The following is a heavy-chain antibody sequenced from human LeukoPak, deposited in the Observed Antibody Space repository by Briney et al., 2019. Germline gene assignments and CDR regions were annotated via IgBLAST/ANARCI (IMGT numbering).Heavy chain of an antibody. CDR3: TPSIAVAGSLDY. Sequence: GGSLRLSGAASGFTFSNVWMSWVRQAPGKGLEWVGRIKSKTDGGTTDYAAPVKGRFTISRDDSKNTLNLQMNSLKTEDTAVYYCTPSIAVAGSLDYWGQGTLVTVSS. V-gene: IGHV3-15*01. CDR2: IKSKTDGGTT. J-gene: IGHJ4*02. D-gene: IGHD6-19*01. CDR1: GFTFSNVW.